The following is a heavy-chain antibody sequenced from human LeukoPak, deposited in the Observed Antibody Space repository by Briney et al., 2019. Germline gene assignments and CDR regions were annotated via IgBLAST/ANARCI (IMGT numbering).Heavy chain of an antibody. V-gene: IGHV1-58*01. CDR2: IVVGSGNT. D-gene: IGHD3-10*01. J-gene: IGHJ6*03. Sequence: SVKVSCKASGFTFTSSAVQWVRQARGQRLEWIGWIVVGSGNTNYAQKFQERVTITRDMSTSTAYMELSSLRSEDTAVYYCAGLRGLHASYYMDVWGKGTTVTVSS. CDR3: AGLRGLHASYYMDV. CDR1: GFTFTSSA.